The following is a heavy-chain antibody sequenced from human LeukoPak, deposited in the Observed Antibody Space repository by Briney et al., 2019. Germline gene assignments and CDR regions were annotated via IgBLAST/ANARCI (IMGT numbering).Heavy chain of an antibody. J-gene: IGHJ4*02. V-gene: IGHV3-7*01. CDR3: ASTLHVLGYFDY. CDR1: GLTFSSYW. Sequence: GGSLRLSCAASGLTFSSYWLSWVRQAPGEGVEWVANIKQDGSEKYYVDSVKGRFTISRDNANNSLYLQMNSLRADDTAVYYCASTLHVLGYFDYWGQGTLVTVSS. D-gene: IGHD3-16*01. CDR2: IKQDGSEK.